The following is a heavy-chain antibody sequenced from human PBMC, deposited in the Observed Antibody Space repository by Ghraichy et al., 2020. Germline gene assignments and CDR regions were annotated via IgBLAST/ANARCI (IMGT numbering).Heavy chain of an antibody. CDR2: ISSSSTYI. Sequence: GGSLRLSCSASRFTFSSYSMNWVRQAPGKGLEWVSSISSSSTYIYYTDSVKGRFTISRDNAKNSLYLQMNSLRAEDTAVYYCASATFGDTLRPFDYWGQGTLVTVSS. J-gene: IGHJ4*02. V-gene: IGHV3-21*01. CDR1: RFTFSSYS. CDR3: ASATFGDTLRPFDY. D-gene: IGHD3-16*01.